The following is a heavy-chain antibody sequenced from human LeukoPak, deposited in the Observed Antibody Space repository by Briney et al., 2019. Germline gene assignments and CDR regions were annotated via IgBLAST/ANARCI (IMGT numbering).Heavy chain of an antibody. CDR2: ISTNGGTT. CDR3: ARGPTVTKSPLDY. CDR1: GFTFSSYA. V-gene: IGHV3-64*01. Sequence: GGSLRLSCSASGFTFSSYAMHWVRQAPGKGLEYVSAISTNGGTTYYANSVKGRFTISRDNSKNTLYLQMGSLRAEDMAVYYCARGPTVTKSPLDYWGQGTLVTVSS. J-gene: IGHJ4*02. D-gene: IGHD4-17*01.